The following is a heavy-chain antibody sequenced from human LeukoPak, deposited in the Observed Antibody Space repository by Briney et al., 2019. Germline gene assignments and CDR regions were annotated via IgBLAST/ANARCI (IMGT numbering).Heavy chain of an antibody. J-gene: IGHJ3*02. Sequence: PSETLSLTCTVSGGSISSSSYYWGWIRQPPGKGLEWIGSIYYSGSTYYNPSLKSRVTISVDTSKNQFSLKLSSVTAADTAVYYCARHLGASHAAFDIWGQGTMVTVSS. CDR3: ARHLGASHAAFDI. CDR2: IYYSGST. D-gene: IGHD3-10*01. CDR1: GGSISSSSYY. V-gene: IGHV4-39*01.